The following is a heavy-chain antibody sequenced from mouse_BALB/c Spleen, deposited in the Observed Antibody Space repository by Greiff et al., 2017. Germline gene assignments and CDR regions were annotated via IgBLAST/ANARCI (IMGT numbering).Heavy chain of an antibody. Sequence: QVQLKESGPGLVAPSQSLSITCTVSGFSLTGYGVNWVRQPPGKGLEWLGMIWGDGSTDYNSALKSRLSISKDNSKSQVFLKMNSLQTDDTARYYCARGSYYGSSLYYAMDYWGQGTSVTVSS. CDR3: ARGSYYGSSLYYAMDY. J-gene: IGHJ4*01. CDR1: GFSLTGYG. V-gene: IGHV2-6-7*01. D-gene: IGHD1-1*01. CDR2: IWGDGST.